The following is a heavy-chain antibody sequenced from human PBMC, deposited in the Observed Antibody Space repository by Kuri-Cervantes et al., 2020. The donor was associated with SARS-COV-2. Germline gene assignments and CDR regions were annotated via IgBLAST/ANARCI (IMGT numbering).Heavy chain of an antibody. CDR3: ARDRISGYLYFLDY. J-gene: IGHJ4*02. V-gene: IGHV4-30-4*01. CDR2: IYYSRTT. Sequence: LRLACTVSGDSISSGDYYWSGIRQPPGKGLEWIGFIYYSRTTSYNPSHKSRVTMSVDTSNNQFSLKLSSVTAADTAVYYCARDRISGYLYFLDYWGRGTLVTVSS. CDR1: GDSISSGDYY. D-gene: IGHD5-12*01.